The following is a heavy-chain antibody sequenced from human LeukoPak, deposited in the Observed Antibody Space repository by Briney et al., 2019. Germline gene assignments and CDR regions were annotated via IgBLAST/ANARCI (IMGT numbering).Heavy chain of an antibody. V-gene: IGHV4-4*07. CDR1: GGSISSYY. CDR3: ARGHGTSWFDY. CDR2: IYTSGST. J-gene: IGHJ4*02. D-gene: IGHD1-1*01. Sequence: PSQTLSLTCTVSGGSISSYYWSWIRQPPGKGLEWIGRIYTSGSTHYNPSLKSRVTMSVETSKNQFSLKLSSVSAADTAVYYCARGHGTSWFDYWGQGTLVTVSS.